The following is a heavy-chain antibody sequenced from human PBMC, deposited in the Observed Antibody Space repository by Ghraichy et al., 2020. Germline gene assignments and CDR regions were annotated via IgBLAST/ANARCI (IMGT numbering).Heavy chain of an antibody. V-gene: IGHV1-69*13. J-gene: IGHJ6*02. CDR3: ARVPQLELYYYYGMDV. CDR1: GGTFSSYA. D-gene: IGHD1-1*01. Sequence: SVKVSCKASGGTFSSYAISWVRQAPGQGLEWMGGIIPIFGTANYAQKFQGRVTITADESTSTAYMELSSLRSEDTAVYYCARVPQLELYYYYGMDVWGQGTTVTVSS. CDR2: IIPIFGTA.